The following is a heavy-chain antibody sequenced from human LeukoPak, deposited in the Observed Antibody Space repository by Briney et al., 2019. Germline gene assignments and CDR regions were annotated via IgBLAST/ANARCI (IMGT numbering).Heavy chain of an antibody. D-gene: IGHD3-10*01. CDR1: GDSFISGDYR. J-gene: IGHJ4*02. CDR3: ARTNYGSGSYYSF. Sequence: SQTLSLTCTVSGDSFISGDYRWTWIRQPPGKGLEWIGYIYYSGSTYYNPSLKSRLTISVDTSKNQFSLKLSSVTAADTAVYFCARTNYGSGSYYSFWGQGTLVTVST. CDR2: IYYSGST. V-gene: IGHV4-30-4*01.